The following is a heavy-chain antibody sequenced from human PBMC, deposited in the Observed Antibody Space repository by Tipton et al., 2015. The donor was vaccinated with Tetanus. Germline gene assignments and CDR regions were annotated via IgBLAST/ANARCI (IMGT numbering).Heavy chain of an antibody. CDR3: AKLTTH. Sequence: SLRLSCAASGFTFGSTNMSWVRQAPGKGLEWASSITGSGGNPYYADSVKGRFTISRDTSKNTLSLQMNNLRAEDTAVYYCAKLTTHWGQGTLVIISS. D-gene: IGHD1-26*01. V-gene: IGHV3-23*01. CDR2: ITGSGGNP. J-gene: IGHJ4*02. CDR1: GFTFGSTN.